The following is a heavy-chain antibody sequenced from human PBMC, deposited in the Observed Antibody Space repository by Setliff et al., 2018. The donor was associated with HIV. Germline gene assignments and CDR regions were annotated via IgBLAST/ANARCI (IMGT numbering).Heavy chain of an antibody. D-gene: IGHD3-10*01. V-gene: IGHV4-4*08. CDR3: ARGRSYGSAYDAFDV. Sequence: SETLSLTCTVSGGSIGGYYWSWIRQPPGTGLEWLGCIYSGGSTNYNPSLESRVTISLDTSKNQFSLRLTSVTAADTAVYYCARGRSYGSAYDAFDVWGPGTMVTVSS. J-gene: IGHJ3*01. CDR1: GGSIGGYY. CDR2: IYSGGST.